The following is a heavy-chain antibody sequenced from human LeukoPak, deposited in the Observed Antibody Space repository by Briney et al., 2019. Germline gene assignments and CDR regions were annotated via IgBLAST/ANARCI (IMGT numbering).Heavy chain of an antibody. J-gene: IGHJ6*02. CDR3: AREGDRVRYYYGMDV. CDR2: IIPIFGTA. Sequence: SVKVSCKASGGTFSSYAISWVRQAPGQGLEWMGGIIPIFGTANYAQKFQGRVTITADESTSTAYMELSSLRSEDTAVYYCAREGDRVRYYYGMDVWGQGTTVTVSS. CDR1: GGTFSSYA. V-gene: IGHV1-69*13. D-gene: IGHD3-10*01.